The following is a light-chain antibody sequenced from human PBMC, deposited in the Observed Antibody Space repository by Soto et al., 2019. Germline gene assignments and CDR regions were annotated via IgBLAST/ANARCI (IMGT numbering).Light chain of an antibody. J-gene: IGLJ2*01. V-gene: IGLV2-23*03. Sequence: QSALTQPASVSGSPGQSITISCTGTSSDVGSYNLVSWYQQHPGKAPKLLIYEGSKRPSGVSNRFSGSKPGNTASLTISGLQAEDEADYCCCSYAGSSPLVVFGGGTKLTVL. CDR2: EGS. CDR1: SSDVGSYNL. CDR3: CSYAGSSPLVV.